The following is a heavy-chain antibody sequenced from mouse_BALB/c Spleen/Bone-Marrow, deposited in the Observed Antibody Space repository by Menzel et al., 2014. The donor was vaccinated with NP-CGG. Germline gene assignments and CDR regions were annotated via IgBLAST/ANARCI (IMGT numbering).Heavy chain of an antibody. J-gene: IGHJ2*01. CDR3: ARLGTTAVPDY. Sequence: QLQQSGPELVKPGASVKVSCKASGYAFTNFNMYWVKQSHGKSLEWIGYNDPYSGGTNYNQKFKGKATLTVDKSSSTAYMHLNSLTSEDSAVYYCARLGTTAVPDYWSQATTLTISS. CDR2: NDPYSGGT. V-gene: IGHV1S135*01. CDR1: GYAFTNFN. D-gene: IGHD1-1*01.